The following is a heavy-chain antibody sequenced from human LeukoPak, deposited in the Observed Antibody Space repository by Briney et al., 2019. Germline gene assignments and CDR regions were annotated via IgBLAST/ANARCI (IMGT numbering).Heavy chain of an antibody. Sequence: GASVKVSRKASGGTFSSYAISWVRQAPGQGLEWMGRIILIFGIANYAQKSQGRVTITADKSTSTAYMELSSLRSEDTAVYYCARDTAPDYGGNSGPYFDYWGQGTLVTVSS. CDR2: IILIFGIA. D-gene: IGHD4-23*01. J-gene: IGHJ4*02. V-gene: IGHV1-69*04. CDR1: GGTFSSYA. CDR3: ARDTAPDYGGNSGPYFDY.